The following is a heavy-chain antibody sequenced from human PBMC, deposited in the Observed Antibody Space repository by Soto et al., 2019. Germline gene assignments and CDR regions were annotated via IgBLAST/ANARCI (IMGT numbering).Heavy chain of an antibody. D-gene: IGHD2-8*02. V-gene: IGHV3-30*03. Sequence: QVQLVESGGGVVQPGRSLRLSCAASGFTFSSYGMHWVRQAPGKGLEWVAVRSKDGSVKYYADPVKGRFTISRDNSQNTLYWQMNSLGAEDTAVYYCTGEVASGYWGQGTLVTVSS. CDR3: TGEVASGY. CDR2: RSKDGSVK. CDR1: GFTFSSYG. J-gene: IGHJ4*02.